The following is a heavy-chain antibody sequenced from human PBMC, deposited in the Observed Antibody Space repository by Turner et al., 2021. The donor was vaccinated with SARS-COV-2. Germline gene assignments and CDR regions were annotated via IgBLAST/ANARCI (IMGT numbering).Heavy chain of an antibody. CDR1: GCTFSSYA. J-gene: IGHJ3*02. CDR2: SIPIIGTG. D-gene: IGHD6-19*01. V-gene: IGHV1-69*01. CDR3: ARDTAVAGTLGAFDI. Sequence: AQLVQSGAEVKKPGSSVKVSCKATGCTFSSYAISGWRQAPGQGLEWMGGSIPIIGTGNYAQKFQGRVTITADESTSTAYMELSSLRSEDTAVYFCARDTAVAGTLGAFDIWGQGTMVPVSS.